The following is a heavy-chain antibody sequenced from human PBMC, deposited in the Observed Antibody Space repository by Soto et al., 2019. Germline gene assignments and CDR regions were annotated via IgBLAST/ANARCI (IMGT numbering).Heavy chain of an antibody. CDR3: ARHSTYCTSTTCSVWWFDP. Sequence: SETLSLTCTVSGDSITSNSYSWGWIRQPPGKELEWIGSLYYSGSTFYNPSLESRVTISVDTSKNQLSLRLSSVTAADTAVYYCARHSTYCTSTTCSVWWFDPWGQGTLVTVS. CDR1: GDSITSNSYS. J-gene: IGHJ5*02. V-gene: IGHV4-39*01. D-gene: IGHD2-2*01. CDR2: LYYSGST.